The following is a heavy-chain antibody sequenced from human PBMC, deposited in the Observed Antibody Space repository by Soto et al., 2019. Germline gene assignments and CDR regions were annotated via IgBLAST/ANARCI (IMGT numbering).Heavy chain of an antibody. CDR1: GGSFSGYY. Sequence: QVQLQQWGAGPLRPLETLSLTCGVSGGSFSGYYWAWIRQSPGKGLEWIGEINDRGSINYNPSLKSRVSISVGTSKNHYCLNLRSVTAADTAVYYCARESHDILTGPPWVWYFDLWGRGTLVTVSS. V-gene: IGHV4-34*01. CDR2: INDRGSI. CDR3: ARESHDILTGPPWVWYFDL. D-gene: IGHD3-9*01. J-gene: IGHJ2*01.